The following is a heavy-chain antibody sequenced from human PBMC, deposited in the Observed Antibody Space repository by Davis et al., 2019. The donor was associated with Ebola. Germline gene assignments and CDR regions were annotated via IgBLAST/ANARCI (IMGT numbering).Heavy chain of an antibody. Sequence: GESLKISCAASGFTFSSYGMHWVRQAPGKGLEWVAFIRYDGSNKYYADSVKGRFTISRDNSKNTLYLQMNSLRAEDTAVYHCAKETGYLDYWGQGTLVTVSS. J-gene: IGHJ4*02. CDR1: GFTFSSYG. CDR3: AKETGYLDY. V-gene: IGHV3-30*02. D-gene: IGHD2-15*01. CDR2: IRYDGSNK.